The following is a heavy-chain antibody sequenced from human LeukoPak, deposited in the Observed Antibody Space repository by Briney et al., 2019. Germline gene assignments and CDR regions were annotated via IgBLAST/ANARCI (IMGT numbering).Heavy chain of an antibody. CDR2: IYYSGST. Sequence: SETLSLTCTVSGGSISSYYWSWIRQPPGKGLEWIGYIYYSGSTNYNPSLKSRVTISVDTSKNQFSLKLSSVTAADTAVYYCARGTGTYYYYYYMDVWGKGTTVTVSS. CDR3: ARGTGTYYYYYYMDV. V-gene: IGHV4-59*12. CDR1: GGSISSYY. D-gene: IGHD1-1*01. J-gene: IGHJ6*03.